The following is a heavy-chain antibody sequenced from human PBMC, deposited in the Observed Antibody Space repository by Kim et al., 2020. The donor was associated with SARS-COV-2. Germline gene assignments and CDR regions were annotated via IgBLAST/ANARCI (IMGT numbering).Heavy chain of an antibody. CDR1: GFTFSSYG. V-gene: IGHV3-33*06. CDR2: IWYDGSNK. Sequence: GGSLRLSCAASGFTFSSYGMHWVRQAPGKGLEWVAAIWYDGSNKYYADSVKGLFTISRDNSKNTLYLQMNSLRAEDTAVYYCAKDRLSTRYYYYGMDVWG. D-gene: IGHD2-21*01. CDR3: AKDRLSTRYYYYGMDV. J-gene: IGHJ6*01.